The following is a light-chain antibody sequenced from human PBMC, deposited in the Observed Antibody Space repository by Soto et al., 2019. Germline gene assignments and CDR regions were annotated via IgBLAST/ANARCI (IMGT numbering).Light chain of an antibody. CDR3: QQRSNSLLT. J-gene: IGKJ5*01. CDR2: DAS. Sequence: EIVLTQSPATLSLSPGERATLSCRASQSVSSYLAWYQQKPGQAPRLLIYDASNRATGIPARFSGSGSGTDLPLTISRQEPEDTADYYRQQRSNSLLTFGQGTRLEIK. CDR1: QSVSSY. V-gene: IGKV3-11*01.